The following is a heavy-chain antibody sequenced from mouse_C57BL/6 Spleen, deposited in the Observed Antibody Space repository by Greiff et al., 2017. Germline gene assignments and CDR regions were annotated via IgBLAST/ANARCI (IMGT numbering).Heavy chain of an antibody. D-gene: IGHD2-4*01. CDR3: AYYDYDDFDY. CDR2: IDPSDSET. CDR1: GYTFTSYW. J-gene: IGHJ2*01. Sequence: QVQLKQPGAELVRPGSSVKLSCKASGYTFTSYWMHWVKQRPIQGLEWIGNIDPSDSETHYNQKFKDKATLTVDKSSSTAYMQLSSLTSEDSAVYYCAYYDYDDFDYWGQGTTLTVSS. V-gene: IGHV1-52*01.